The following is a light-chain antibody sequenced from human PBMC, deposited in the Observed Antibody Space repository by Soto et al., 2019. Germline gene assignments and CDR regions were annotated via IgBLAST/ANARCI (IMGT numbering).Light chain of an antibody. V-gene: IGKV3-15*01. CDR1: QSLRSS. J-gene: IGKJ1*01. CDR3: QQYNNCPQT. Sequence: ETMATQPPDTLSVSLGERATLSCRASQSLRSSLAWYQQKPGQAPRLLIYDASTRATGIPARFSGSGSGTDFTLTISGLQSEDFAVYYCQQYNNCPQTFGQGTKVEIK. CDR2: DAS.